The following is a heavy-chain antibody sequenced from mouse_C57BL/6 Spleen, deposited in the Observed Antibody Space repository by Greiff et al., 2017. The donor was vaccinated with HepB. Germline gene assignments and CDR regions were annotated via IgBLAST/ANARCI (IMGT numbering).Heavy chain of an antibody. J-gene: IGHJ1*03. D-gene: IGHD2-3*01. CDR2: IDPETGGT. Sequence: VQLQQPGAELVKPGASVKLSCKASGYTFTDYEMHWVKQTPVHGLEWIGAIDPETGGTAYNQKFKGKATLTADKSSSTAYMELRSLTSEDSAVYYCTRDGYYWYFDVWGTGTTVTVSS. CDR3: TRDGYYWYFDV. V-gene: IGHV1-15*01. CDR1: GYTFTDYE.